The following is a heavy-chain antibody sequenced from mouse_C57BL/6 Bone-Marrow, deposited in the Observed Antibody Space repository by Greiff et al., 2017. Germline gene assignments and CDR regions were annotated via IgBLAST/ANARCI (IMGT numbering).Heavy chain of an antibody. J-gene: IGHJ1*03. Sequence: EVKLVESGGGLVQPGGSLKLSCAASGIDFSRYWMSWVRRAPGKGLEWIGEINPDSSTINYAPSLKDKFIISRDNAKNTLYLQMSKVRSEDTALYYCARPVSYYYGSSWDWYFDVWGTGTTVTVSS. CDR3: ARPVSYYYGSSWDWYFDV. CDR1: GIDFSRYW. V-gene: IGHV4-1*01. CDR2: INPDSSTI. D-gene: IGHD1-1*01.